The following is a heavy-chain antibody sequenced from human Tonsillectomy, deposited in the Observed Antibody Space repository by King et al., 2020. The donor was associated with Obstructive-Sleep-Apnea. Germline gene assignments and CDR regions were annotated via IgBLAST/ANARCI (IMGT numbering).Heavy chain of an antibody. D-gene: IGHD6-19*01. CDR1: GGSISSNNW. J-gene: IGHJ4*02. CDR2: IYHSGST. CDR3: ARGPDPAVPGINFDY. V-gene: IGHV4-4*02. Sequence: QLQESGPGLVKPSGTLSLTCAVSGGSISSNNWWSWVRQPPGKGLEWIGEIYHSGSTNYNPSLKSRVTISVDKSKNQFSLKLSSVTAADTALYFLARGPDPAVPGINFDYWGQGTLVTVSS.